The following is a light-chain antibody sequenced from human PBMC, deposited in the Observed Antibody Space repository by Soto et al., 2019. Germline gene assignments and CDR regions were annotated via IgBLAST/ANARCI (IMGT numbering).Light chain of an antibody. V-gene: IGLV2-11*01. CDR2: DVS. CDR3: CSYAGNSLWV. CDR1: SSDVGGYNY. Sequence: QSALTQPRSVSGSPGQSVTISCSGTSSDVGGYNYVSWYQQHPGKAPKLMIYDVSKWPSGVPDRFSGSKSGNTASLTISGLKAEDEVDYYCCSYAGNSLWVFGGGTKLTVL. J-gene: IGLJ3*02.